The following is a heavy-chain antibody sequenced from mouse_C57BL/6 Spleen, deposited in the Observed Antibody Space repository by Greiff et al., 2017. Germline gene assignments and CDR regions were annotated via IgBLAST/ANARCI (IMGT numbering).Heavy chain of an antibody. J-gene: IGHJ4*01. CDR1: GYSFTDYN. CDR2: INLNYGTT. Sequence: LVESGPELVKPGASVKISCKASGYSFTDYNMNWVKQSNGKSLEWIGVINLNYGTTSYNQKFKGKATLTVDQSSSTAYMQLNSLTSEDSAVYYCARSGYSNYDAMDYWGQGTSVTVSS. D-gene: IGHD2-5*01. V-gene: IGHV1-39*01. CDR3: ARSGYSNYDAMDY.